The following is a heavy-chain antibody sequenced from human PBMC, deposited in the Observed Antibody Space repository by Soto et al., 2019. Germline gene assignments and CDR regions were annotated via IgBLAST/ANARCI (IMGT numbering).Heavy chain of an antibody. CDR2: IIPYLDIT. Sequence: QVQLVQSGAEVKKPGSSMKVSCKASGGTFGTYTISWVRQAPGQGLEWMGRIIPYLDITDYAQKFQGRFTIAADKSTTTAYMELNRLRSEDTAVYFCARDTTYWGQGTLVTVSS. V-gene: IGHV1-69*02. D-gene: IGHD5-18*01. J-gene: IGHJ4*02. CDR3: ARDTTY. CDR1: GGTFGTYT.